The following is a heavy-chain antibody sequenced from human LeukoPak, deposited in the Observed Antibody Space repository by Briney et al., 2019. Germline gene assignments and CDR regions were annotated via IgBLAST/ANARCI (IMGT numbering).Heavy chain of an antibody. CDR1: GGSFSGYY. CDR3: ARGGEMATIKGFDY. J-gene: IGHJ4*02. CDR2: INHSGGT. V-gene: IGHV4-34*01. D-gene: IGHD5-24*01. Sequence: SSETLSLTCAVYGGSFSGYYWNWIRQPPGKGLEWIGEINHSGGTNYNPSLKSRVTISVDTSKNQFSLKLSSVTAADTAVYYCARGGEMATIKGFDYWGQGTLVTVSS.